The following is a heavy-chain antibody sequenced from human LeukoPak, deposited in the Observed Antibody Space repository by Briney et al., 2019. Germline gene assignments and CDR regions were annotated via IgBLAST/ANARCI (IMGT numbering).Heavy chain of an antibody. Sequence: PGGSLRLSCAASGFSFSDYYMSWIRQAPGKGLEWVSYISDSGSTTIYYADSVKGRFTISRDNAKNSLYLQMNSLRAEDTAVYYCARVPGYIVATQASDYWGQGTLVTVSS. CDR2: ISDSGSTTI. CDR1: GFSFSDYY. J-gene: IGHJ4*02. V-gene: IGHV3-11*01. CDR3: ARVPGYIVATQASDY. D-gene: IGHD5-12*01.